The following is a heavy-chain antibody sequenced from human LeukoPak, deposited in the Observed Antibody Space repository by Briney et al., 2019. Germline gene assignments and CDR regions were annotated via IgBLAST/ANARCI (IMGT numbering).Heavy chain of an antibody. D-gene: IGHD3-10*01. V-gene: IGHV3-7*01. J-gene: IGHJ4*02. CDR2: IKQDGSEK. CDR3: ARVGTYYYGSTFDY. Sequence: GGSLRLSCAASGFTFSSYWMSWVRQAPGKGLEWVANIKQDGSEKYYVDSVKGRFTISRDNAKNSLYLQMNSLRAEDTAVYYCARVGTYYYGSTFDYWGQGTLVTVSS. CDR1: GFTFSSYW.